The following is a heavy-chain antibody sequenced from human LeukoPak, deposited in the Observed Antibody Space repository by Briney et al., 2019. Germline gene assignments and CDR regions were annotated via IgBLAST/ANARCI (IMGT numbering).Heavy chain of an antibody. V-gene: IGHV3-48*03. CDR1: GFTFSSYE. CDR3: AKDEVMITFGGVIGNDY. CDR2: ISSSGSTI. D-gene: IGHD3-16*02. J-gene: IGHJ4*02. Sequence: GGSLRLSCAASGFTFSSYEMNWVRQAPGKGLEWVSYISSSGSTIYYADSVKGRFTISRDNAKNSLYLQMNSLRAEDTAVYYCAKDEVMITFGGVIGNDYWGQGTLVTVSS.